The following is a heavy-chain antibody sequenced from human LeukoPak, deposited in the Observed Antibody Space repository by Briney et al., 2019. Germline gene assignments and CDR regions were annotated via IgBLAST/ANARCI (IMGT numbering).Heavy chain of an antibody. CDR3: ARGLYCSSTSCYTGDIVATTQYYFDY. J-gene: IGHJ4*02. Sequence: SETLSLTCTVSGGSISSYYWSWIRQPPGKGLEWIGYIYYSGSTNYNPSLKSRVTISVDTSKNQFSLKLSSVTAADTAVYYCARGLYCSSTSCYTGDIVATTQYYFDYWGQGTLVTVSS. CDR2: IYYSGST. D-gene: IGHD2-2*02. V-gene: IGHV4-59*08. CDR1: GGSISSYY.